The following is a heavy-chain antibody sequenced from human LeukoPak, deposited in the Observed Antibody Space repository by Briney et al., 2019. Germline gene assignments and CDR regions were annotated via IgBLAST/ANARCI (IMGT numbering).Heavy chain of an antibody. CDR1: GFTFNDYG. J-gene: IGHJ4*02. D-gene: IGHD2-21*02. V-gene: IGHV3-20*04. CDR3: AREACAGGDCYSLDY. CDR2: ISWNGGST. Sequence: GGSLRLSCAASGFTFNDYGMSWVRQAPGKGLEWVSGISWNGGSTGYADSVKGRFTISRDNAKNSLYLQMNSLRAEDTALYYCAREACAGGDCYSLDYWGQGTLVTVSS.